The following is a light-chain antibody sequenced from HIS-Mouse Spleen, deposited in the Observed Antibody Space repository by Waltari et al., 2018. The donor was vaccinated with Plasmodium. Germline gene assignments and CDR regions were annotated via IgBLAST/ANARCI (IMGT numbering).Light chain of an antibody. J-gene: IGLJ2*01. Sequence: QSVLTQPPSVSGAPGQRVTISCTGSSSNIGAGYDVHWYQQLPGTAPKLPICGNSNRPSGVPDRFSGSKSGTSASLAITGLQAEDEADYYCQSYDSSLSGSVFGGGTKLTVL. CDR2: GNS. CDR3: QSYDSSLSGSV. V-gene: IGLV1-40*01. CDR1: SSNIGAGYD.